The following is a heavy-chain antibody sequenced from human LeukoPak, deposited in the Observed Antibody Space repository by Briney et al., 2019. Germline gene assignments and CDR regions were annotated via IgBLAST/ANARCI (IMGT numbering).Heavy chain of an antibody. CDR1: GGSFSGYY. CDR2: INHSGST. Sequence: SETLSLTCAVYGGSFSGYYWSWIRQPPGKGLEWIGEINHSGSTNYNPSLKSRVTMSVDTSKNQFSLKLSSVTAADTAVYYCARASGDYVYFDYWGQGTLVTVSS. D-gene: IGHD4-17*01. J-gene: IGHJ4*02. V-gene: IGHV4-34*01. CDR3: ARASGDYVYFDY.